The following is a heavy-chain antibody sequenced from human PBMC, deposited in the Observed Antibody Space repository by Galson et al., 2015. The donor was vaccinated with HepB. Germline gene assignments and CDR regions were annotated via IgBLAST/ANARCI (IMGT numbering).Heavy chain of an antibody. CDR1: GFTFSNAW. Sequence: SLRLSCAASGFTFSNAWMSWVRQAPGKGLEWVGRVKSKTDGGTTDYAAPVKGRFTISRDDSKNTLQLQMNSLKTEDTTGYYGTAHLLGSCSSTRCFASHAFDIWGQGTMVTVSS. D-gene: IGHD2-2*01. V-gene: IGHV3-15*01. J-gene: IGHJ3*02. CDR2: VKSKTDGGTT. CDR3: TAHLLGSCSSTRCFASHAFDI.